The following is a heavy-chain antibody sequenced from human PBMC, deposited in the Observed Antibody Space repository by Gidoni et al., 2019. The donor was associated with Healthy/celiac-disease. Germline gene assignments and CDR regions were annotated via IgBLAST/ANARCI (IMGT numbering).Heavy chain of an antibody. CDR1: GFTFSSYG. CDR2: ISYDGSNK. CDR3: AKDLLSGWVVVAATLDY. J-gene: IGHJ4*02. Sequence: VQPGRSLRLSCAASGFTFSSYGMHWVRQAPGKGLEWVAIISYDGSNKYYADSVKGRFTISRDNSKNTLYLQMNSLRVEDTAVYYCAKDLLSGWVVVAATLDYWGQGTLVTVSS. V-gene: IGHV3-30*18. D-gene: IGHD2-15*01.